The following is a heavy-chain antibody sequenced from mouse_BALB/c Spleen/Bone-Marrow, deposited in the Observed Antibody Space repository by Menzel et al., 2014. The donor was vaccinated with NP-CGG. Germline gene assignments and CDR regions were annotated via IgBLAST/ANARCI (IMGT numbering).Heavy chain of an antibody. Sequence: QVQLQQSGAELMKPWASVKISCNATGYTFSSYWIEWVKQKPGHGLEWIGEILPGSGSTNYNEKFKGKATFTADTSSNTAYMQLSSLTSEDFAVYYCARAGVRGKDYFDYWGQGTTLTVSS. V-gene: IGHV1-9*01. D-gene: IGHD2-14*01. CDR2: ILPGSGST. CDR3: ARAGVRGKDYFDY. CDR1: GYTFSSYW. J-gene: IGHJ2*01.